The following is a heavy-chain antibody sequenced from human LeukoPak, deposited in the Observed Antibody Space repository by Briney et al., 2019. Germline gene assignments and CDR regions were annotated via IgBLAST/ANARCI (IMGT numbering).Heavy chain of an antibody. V-gene: IGHV3-7*01. Sequence: GGSLRLSCAASGFTFSSYWMSWVRQAPGKGLEWVANINQDGSQRHYVDSVKGRFTISRDNAKNLLYLQMNSLGAEDTAVHYCVRGGYSSFDYWGQGTLVTVSS. J-gene: IGHJ4*02. D-gene: IGHD3-10*01. CDR1: GFTFSSYW. CDR3: VRGGYSSFDY. CDR2: INQDGSQR.